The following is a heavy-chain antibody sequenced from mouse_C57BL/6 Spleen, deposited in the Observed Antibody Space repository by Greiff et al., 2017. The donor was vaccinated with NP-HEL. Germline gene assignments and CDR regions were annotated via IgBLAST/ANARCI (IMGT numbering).Heavy chain of an antibody. V-gene: IGHV5-4*01. CDR3: ARDSGSSYDY. J-gene: IGHJ2*01. CDR1: GFTFSSYA. CDR2: ISDGGSYT. D-gene: IGHD1-1*01. Sequence: EVKVEESGGGLVKPGGSLKLSCAASGFTFSSYAMSWVRQTPEKRLEWVATISDGGSYTYYPDNVKGRFTISRDNAKNNLYLQMSHLKSEDTAMYYCARDSGSSYDYWGQGTTLTVSS.